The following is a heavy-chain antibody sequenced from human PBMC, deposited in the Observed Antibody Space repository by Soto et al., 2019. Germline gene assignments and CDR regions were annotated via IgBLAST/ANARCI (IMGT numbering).Heavy chain of an antibody. J-gene: IGHJ5*02. D-gene: IGHD3-22*01. Sequence: SVKVACKASGGTLSSYAISWVRQAPGQGHEWMGGIIPIFGTANYAQKFQGRVTITADESTSTAYMELSSLRSEDTAVYYFPREPSRGHNPVDPLGKGTLV. CDR3: PREPSRGHNPVDP. CDR1: GGTLSSYA. CDR2: IIPIFGTA. V-gene: IGHV1-69*13.